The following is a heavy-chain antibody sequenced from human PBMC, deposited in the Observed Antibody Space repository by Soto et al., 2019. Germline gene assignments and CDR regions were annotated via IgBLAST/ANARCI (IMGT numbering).Heavy chain of an antibody. D-gene: IGHD3-22*01. Sequence: SETLSLTCTVSGGSISSGDYYWSWILQPPGKGLEWIGYIYYSGSTYYNPSLKSRATISVDTSKNQFSLKLSSVTAADTAVYYCARMEATYYYDSSGSNYYYGMDVWGQGTTVTVSS. CDR3: ARMEATYYYDSSGSNYYYGMDV. J-gene: IGHJ6*02. CDR1: GGSISSGDYY. V-gene: IGHV4-30-4*01. CDR2: IYYSGST.